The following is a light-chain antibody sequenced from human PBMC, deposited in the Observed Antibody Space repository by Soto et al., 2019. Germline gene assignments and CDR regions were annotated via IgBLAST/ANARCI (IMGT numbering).Light chain of an antibody. CDR3: TSWDDNLSAVV. Sequence: QSVLTQPPSASATPGQGVTVSCSGSASNIGTFYVSWYQHLPGTAPKLLIYADNQRPSGVPDRFSGSKSGTSASLAISGLRSGDAADYYCTSWDDNLSAVVFGGGTKLTVL. CDR1: ASNIGTFY. V-gene: IGLV1-47*02. J-gene: IGLJ2*01. CDR2: ADN.